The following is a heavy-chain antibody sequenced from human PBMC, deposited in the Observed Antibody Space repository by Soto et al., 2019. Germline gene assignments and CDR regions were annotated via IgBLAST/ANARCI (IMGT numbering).Heavy chain of an antibody. CDR1: GDTFNFYS. D-gene: IGHD3-10*01. J-gene: IGHJ4*02. Sequence: QVQLVQSGAEVKRPGSSVKVSCKASGDTFNFYSINWVRQAPGLGLEWMGRVNPIVSMSNYAQRFQGRVTMTADKSTSTAYIELSGLRSEATAIYYCATIYGSGYRAFDYWGQGALVTVSS. CDR2: VNPIVSMS. CDR3: ATIYGSGYRAFDY. V-gene: IGHV1-69*04.